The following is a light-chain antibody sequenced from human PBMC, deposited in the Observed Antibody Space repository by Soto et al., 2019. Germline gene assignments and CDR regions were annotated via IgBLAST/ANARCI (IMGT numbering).Light chain of an antibody. J-gene: IGKJ2*01. V-gene: IGKV1-5*01. CDR2: DAS. CDR1: QTISSS. Sequence: DIQMTQSPSTLSASVGDRVTITCRASQTISSSLAWYQHKLGKAPKLLIFDASTLHTGVPSRFSGGGFGTEFTLTITGLQPDDFATYYCQQHNDYTAVTFGQGTKLEIK. CDR3: QQHNDYTAVT.